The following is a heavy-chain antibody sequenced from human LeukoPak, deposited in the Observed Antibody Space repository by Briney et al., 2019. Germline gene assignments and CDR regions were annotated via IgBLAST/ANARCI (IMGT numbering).Heavy chain of an antibody. D-gene: IGHD6-6*01. CDR1: GGSISSSSYY. Sequence: SETLSLTCTVSGGSISSSSYYWGWIRQPPGKGLEWIGSIYYGGSTYYNPSLKSRVTISVGTSKNQFSLKLSSVTAADTAVYYCASRYSSSSFYYYYGMDVWGQGTTVTVSS. V-gene: IGHV4-39*01. CDR3: ASRYSSSSFYYYYGMDV. CDR2: IYYGGST. J-gene: IGHJ6*02.